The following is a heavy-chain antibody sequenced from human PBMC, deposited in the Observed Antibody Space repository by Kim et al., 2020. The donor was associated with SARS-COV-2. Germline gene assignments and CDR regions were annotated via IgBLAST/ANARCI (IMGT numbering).Heavy chain of an antibody. CDR3: ARWGYGDYGY. D-gene: IGHD4-17*01. V-gene: IGHV4-39*07. Sequence: RADYKPYLKSRVTISVDTSKNQVSLTLSSVTAAGTAVYYCARWGYGDYGYWGQGTLVTVSS. CDR2: RA. J-gene: IGHJ4*02.